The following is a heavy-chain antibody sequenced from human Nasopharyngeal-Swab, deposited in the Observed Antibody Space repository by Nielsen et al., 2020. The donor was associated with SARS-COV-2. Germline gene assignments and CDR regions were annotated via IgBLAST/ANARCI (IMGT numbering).Heavy chain of an antibody. J-gene: IGHJ6*02. V-gene: IGHV3-15*01. Sequence: LSLTFAASGFTFSNAWMSWVRQAPGKGLEWVGRIKSKTDGGTTDYAAPVKGRFTISRDDSKNTLYLQMNSLKTEDTAAYYCTRGGLYGMDVWGQGTTVTVSS. CDR2: IKSKTDGGTT. CDR1: GFTFSNAW. CDR3: TRGGLYGMDV. D-gene: IGHD3-16*01.